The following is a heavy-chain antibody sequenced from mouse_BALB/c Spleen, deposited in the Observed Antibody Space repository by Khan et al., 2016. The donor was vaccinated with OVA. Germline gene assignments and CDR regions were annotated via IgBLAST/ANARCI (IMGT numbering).Heavy chain of an antibody. J-gene: IGHJ4*01. CDR3: ARWFDGYSSLYAMDY. CDR2: IWSDGST. CDR1: GFSLTTYG. V-gene: IGHV2-6*02. Sequence: VQLVESGPGLVAPSQSLSITCTVSGFSLTTYGVHWVRQPPGKGLEWLVVIWSDGSTNYNSVLNSRLSIITDNSKSQVFLKMNSLQTYDTAMYYCARWFDGYSSLYAMDYWGQGTSVTVSS. D-gene: IGHD2-3*01.